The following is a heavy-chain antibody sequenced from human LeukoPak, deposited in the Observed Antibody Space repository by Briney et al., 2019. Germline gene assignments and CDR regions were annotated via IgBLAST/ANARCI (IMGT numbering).Heavy chain of an antibody. CDR1: GFTLSNYC. Sequence: GSLRLSCAVTGFTLSNYCMNWVRQPPGKGLEWIGSVYYTGSIRYNTSLKSRVTISVDMSKNDLFLTVNSVTAADTAFYYCARRDYRAWIDPWGQGILVTVSP. J-gene: IGHJ5*02. CDR3: ARRDYRAWIDP. CDR2: VYYTGSI. D-gene: IGHD2-21*01. V-gene: IGHV4-39*01.